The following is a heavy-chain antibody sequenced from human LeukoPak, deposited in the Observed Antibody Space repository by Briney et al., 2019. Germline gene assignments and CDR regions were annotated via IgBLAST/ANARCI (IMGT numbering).Heavy chain of an antibody. CDR2: IYTSGST. D-gene: IGHD2-2*01. CDR1: GGSISNYY. J-gene: IGHJ6*03. Sequence: SETLSLTCTVSGGSISNYYWSWIRQPAGKGLEWIGRIYTSGSTNYNPSLKSRVTISVDTSKNQFSLKLSSVTAADTAVYYCARVRTIVVVVHYYYYMDVWGKGTTVTVSS. CDR3: ARVRTIVVVVHYYYYMDV. V-gene: IGHV4-4*07.